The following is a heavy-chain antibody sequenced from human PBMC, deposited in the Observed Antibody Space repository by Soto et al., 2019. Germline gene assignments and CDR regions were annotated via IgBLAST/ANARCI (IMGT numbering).Heavy chain of an antibody. V-gene: IGHV1-69*01. J-gene: IGHJ4*02. CDR1: GGTFSSYA. Sequence: QVQLVQSGAEVKKPGSSVKDSCKASGGTFSSYAISWVRQAPGQGLEWMGGIIPIFGTANYAQKFQGRVTVTANESTSTAYMELSSLRSEDTAVYYCARAGKLAAAAPYDFDYWGQGTQVTVSS. CDR3: ARAGKLAAAAPYDFDY. D-gene: IGHD6-13*01. CDR2: IIPIFGTA.